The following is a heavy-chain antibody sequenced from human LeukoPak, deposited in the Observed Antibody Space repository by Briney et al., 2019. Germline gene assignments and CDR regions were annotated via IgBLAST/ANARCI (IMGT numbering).Heavy chain of an antibody. D-gene: IGHD6-6*01. V-gene: IGHV4-61*02. Sequence: PSETLSPTCTVSGDSISSGSFHWSWVRQPAGKGLEWIGRIYTSGSTNYNPSLKSRVNISVDTSKNQFSLRLNSVTAADTAVYYCARDLWGYRSSSYYFDYWGQGTLVTVSS. CDR1: GDSISSGSFH. CDR3: ARDLWGYRSSSYYFDY. J-gene: IGHJ4*02. CDR2: IYTSGST.